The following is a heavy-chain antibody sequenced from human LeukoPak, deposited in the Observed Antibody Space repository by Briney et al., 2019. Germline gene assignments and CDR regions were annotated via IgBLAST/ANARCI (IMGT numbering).Heavy chain of an antibody. Sequence: QAGGSLRLSCAASGFTFSSYAMSWVRQAPGKGLEWVSAISGSGGSTYYADSVKGRFTISRDNSKNTLYLQMNSLRAEDTAVYYCAKSWTKTSYYYYMDVWGKGTTVTVSS. CDR1: GFTFSSYA. CDR3: AKSWTKTSYYYYMDV. D-gene: IGHD3/OR15-3a*01. CDR2: ISGSGGST. J-gene: IGHJ6*03. V-gene: IGHV3-23*01.